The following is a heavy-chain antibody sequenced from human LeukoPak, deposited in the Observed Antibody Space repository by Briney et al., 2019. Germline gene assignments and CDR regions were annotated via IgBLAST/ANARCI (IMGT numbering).Heavy chain of an antibody. CDR3: ARVTMVRGVIDY. CDR2: IYYSGST. Sequence: SETLSLTCTVSGGSISSSSYYWSWIRQPPGKGLEWIGYIYYSGSTNYNPSLKSRVTISVDTSKNQFSLKLSSVTAADTAVYYCARVTMVRGVIDYWGQGTLVTVSS. CDR1: GGSISSSSYY. D-gene: IGHD3-10*01. J-gene: IGHJ4*02. V-gene: IGHV4-61*01.